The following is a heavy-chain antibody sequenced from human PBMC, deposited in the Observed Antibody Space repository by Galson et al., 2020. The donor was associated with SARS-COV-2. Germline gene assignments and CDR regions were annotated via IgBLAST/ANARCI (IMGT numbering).Heavy chain of an antibody. CDR2: ISPILGTA. D-gene: IGHD3-10*01. CDR1: GGTFSSYA. J-gene: IGHJ6*02. V-gene: IGHV1-69*13. Sequence: SAVTVPHKASGGTFSSYAISWLRQAPAQGREWMGGISPILGTANHPQKPQRTVTITPDESTSTAYMELSSLRSEDTAVYYCARTYSGSGSYYTSYYGMDVWGQGTTVSVSS. CDR3: ARTYSGSGSYYTSYYGMDV.